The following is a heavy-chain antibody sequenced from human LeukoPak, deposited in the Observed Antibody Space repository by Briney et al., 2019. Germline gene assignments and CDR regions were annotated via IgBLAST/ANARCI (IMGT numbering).Heavy chain of an antibody. D-gene: IGHD6-19*01. Sequence: ASVKVSCKASGYTFTGYYMHWVRQAPGQGLEWMGWISAYNGNTNYAQKLQGRVTMTTDTSTSTAYMELRSLRSDDTAVYYCARDQHQWLVHKFDPWGQGTLVTVSS. J-gene: IGHJ5*02. CDR3: ARDQHQWLVHKFDP. CDR2: ISAYNGNT. CDR1: GYTFTGYY. V-gene: IGHV1-18*04.